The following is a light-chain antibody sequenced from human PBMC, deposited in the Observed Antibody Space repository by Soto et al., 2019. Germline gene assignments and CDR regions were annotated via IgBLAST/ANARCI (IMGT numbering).Light chain of an antibody. J-gene: IGKJ3*01. CDR2: GAS. Sequence: EIVLTQSPGTLSLSPGERATLSCRASQRVSSSYLAWYQQKPGQDPRLLIYGASSRATDIPDRFSGSGSGTDFTLTISRLQPEDFAVYYCQQYGSSPFTFGPGTKVDIK. V-gene: IGKV3-20*01. CDR1: QRVSSSY. CDR3: QQYGSSPFT.